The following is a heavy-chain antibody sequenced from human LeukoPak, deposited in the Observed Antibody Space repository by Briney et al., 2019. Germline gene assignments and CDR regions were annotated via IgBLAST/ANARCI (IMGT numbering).Heavy chain of an antibody. J-gene: IGHJ3*02. Sequence: SETLSLTCTVSGGSISSSSYCWGWIRQPPGKGLEWIGIICYSGSTFYNPSLKSRVTLSVDTSKNQFSLKLTSVTAADTAVYYCARRPIKLVGATNPTDAFDIWGQGTMVTVSS. V-gene: IGHV4-39*01. CDR3: ARRPIKLVGATNPTDAFDI. CDR1: GGSISSSSYC. CDR2: ICYSGST. D-gene: IGHD1-26*01.